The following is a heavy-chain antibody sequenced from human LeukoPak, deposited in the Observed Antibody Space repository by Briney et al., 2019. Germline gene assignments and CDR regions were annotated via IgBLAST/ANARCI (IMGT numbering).Heavy chain of an antibody. CDR2: IWNDGSDK. V-gene: IGHV3-33*06. D-gene: IGHD4-11*01. Sequence: TGRSLRLSCTTSGFTFSHYAMHWVRQAPGKGLQWVAVIWNDGSDKYYGDSVKGRFTISRDNSKKPVYLQLSSLRVEDTAVYYFAKDAERGFDFSNSLQSWGQGTLVTVSS. CDR1: GFTFSHYA. CDR3: AKDAERGFDFSNSLQS. J-gene: IGHJ4*02.